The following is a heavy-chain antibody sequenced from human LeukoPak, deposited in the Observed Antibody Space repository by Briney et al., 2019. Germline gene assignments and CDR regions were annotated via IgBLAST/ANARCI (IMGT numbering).Heavy chain of an antibody. D-gene: IGHD5-12*01. Sequence: GGSLRLSCAASGFTFSSYGMHWVRQAPGKGLEWVAVIWYDGSNKYYADSVKGRFTISRDNSKNTLYLQMNSLRAEDRAVYSCATPQRLGGSTYSFGYWGQGTLVTASS. J-gene: IGHJ4*02. CDR2: IWYDGSNK. V-gene: IGHV3-33*01. CDR1: GFTFSSYG. CDR3: ATPQRLGGSTYSFGY.